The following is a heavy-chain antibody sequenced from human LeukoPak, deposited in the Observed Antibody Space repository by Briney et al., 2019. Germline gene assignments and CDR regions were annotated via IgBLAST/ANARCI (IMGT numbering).Heavy chain of an antibody. D-gene: IGHD3-22*01. CDR1: GYSFTSYW. CDR3: ARSYYYDSSGYPRPYSYDY. V-gene: IGHV5-51*01. CDR2: IYPGDSDT. J-gene: IGHJ4*02. Sequence: GESLKIYCKGSGYSFTSYWIGWVRQMPGKGLEWMGIIYPGDSDTRYSPSFQGQVTISADKSISTAYLQWSSLKASDTAMYYCARSYYYDSSGYPRPYSYDYWGQGTLVTVSS.